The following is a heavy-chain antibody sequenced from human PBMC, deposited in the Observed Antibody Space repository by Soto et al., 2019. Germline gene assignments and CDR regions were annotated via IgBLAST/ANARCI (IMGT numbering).Heavy chain of an antibody. D-gene: IGHD2-15*01. CDR2: IYYSGST. CDR3: ARDRCSGGSCLYGMDV. Sequence: SETLSLTCTVSGGSISSGGYYWIWIRQHPGKGLEWIGYIYYSGSTYYNPSLKSRVTISVDTSKNQFSLKLSSVTAADTAVYYCARDRCSGGSCLYGMDVWGQGTTVTVSS. V-gene: IGHV4-31*03. CDR1: GGSISSGGYY. J-gene: IGHJ6*02.